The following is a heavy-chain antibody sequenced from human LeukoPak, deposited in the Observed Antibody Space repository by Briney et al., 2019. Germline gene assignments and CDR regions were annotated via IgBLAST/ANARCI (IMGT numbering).Heavy chain of an antibody. J-gene: IGHJ4*02. CDR1: GYTFTSYG. D-gene: IGHD1-26*01. V-gene: IGHV1-18*01. CDR2: ISAYNGNT. Sequence: ASVKVSCKASGYTFTSYGISWVRQAPGQGLEWMGWISAYNGNTNYAQKLHGRVTMTTDTSTSTAYMELRSLRSDGTAVYYCARVKWEPKGVDYWGQGTLVTVSS. CDR3: ARVKWEPKGVDY.